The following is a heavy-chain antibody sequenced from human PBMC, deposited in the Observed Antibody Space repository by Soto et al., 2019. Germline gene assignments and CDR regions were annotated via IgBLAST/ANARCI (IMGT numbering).Heavy chain of an antibody. CDR2: ISSSSSYI. J-gene: IGHJ4*02. CDR3: AREPYCSGGSCFYFDY. D-gene: IGHD2-15*01. V-gene: IGHV3-21*01. CDR1: GFTFSSYS. Sequence: PGGSLRLSCAASGFTFSSYSMNWVRQAPGKGLEWVSSISSSSSYIYYADSVKGRFTISRDNAKNSLYLQMNSLRAEDTAVYYCAREPYCSGGSCFYFDYWGQGTLVTVSS.